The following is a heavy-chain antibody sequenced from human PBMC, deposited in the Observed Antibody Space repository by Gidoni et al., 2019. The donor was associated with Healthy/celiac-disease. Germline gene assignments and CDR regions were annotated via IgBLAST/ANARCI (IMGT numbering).Heavy chain of an antibody. CDR1: AFIFSNAG. CDR3: TTDWERGYDAFDI. V-gene: IGHV3-15*01. D-gene: IGHD5-18*01. J-gene: IGHJ3*02. Sequence: EVQLVESGVGLVRPGGSLRLSFEASAFIFSNAGMSWVRQAPSKGLEWVGRIKSKNDGGTTDYAAPVKGRFTISRDDSKNTLYLQMNSLKTEDTAVYYCTTDWERGYDAFDIWGQGTMVTVSS. CDR2: IKSKNDGGTT.